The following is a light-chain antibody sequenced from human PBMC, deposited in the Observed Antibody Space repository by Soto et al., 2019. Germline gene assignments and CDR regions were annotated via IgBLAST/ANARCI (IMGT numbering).Light chain of an antibody. J-gene: IGKJ2*01. CDR3: QPTYSTPYT. Sequence: DIQMTQSPSSLSSSVGDRVTITCRASQTISTNLNWYQQKLREAPKLLIYAASRLQSGVPLRFSGGGSGTHFTLTISSLQPEDFATYYCQPTYSTPYTFGQGTRLEI. CDR1: QTISTN. CDR2: AAS. V-gene: IGKV1-39*01.